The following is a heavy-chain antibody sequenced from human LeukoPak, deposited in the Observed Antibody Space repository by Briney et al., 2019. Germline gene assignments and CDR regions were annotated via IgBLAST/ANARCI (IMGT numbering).Heavy chain of an antibody. CDR2: INHSGST. CDR3: ARGLSRTPPGGY. J-gene: IGHJ4*02. V-gene: IGHV4-34*01. D-gene: IGHD2-2*01. CDR1: GGSFSGYY. Sequence: SETLSLTCAVYGGSFSGYYWSWIRQPPGKGLEWIGEINHSGSTNYNPSLKSRVTISVDTCKNQFSLKLSSVTAADTAVYYCARGLSRTPPGGYWGQGTLVTVSS.